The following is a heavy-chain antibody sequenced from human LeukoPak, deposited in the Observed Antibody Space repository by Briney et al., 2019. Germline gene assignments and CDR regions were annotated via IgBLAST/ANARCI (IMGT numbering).Heavy chain of an antibody. CDR3: ARDLSGVNPFDY. CDR2: IYSGGST. V-gene: IGHV3-53*04. J-gene: IGHJ4*02. Sequence: GGSLRLSCAVSGFTVSSNYMSWVRQPPGKGLEWGSVIYSGGSTYYADSVKGRFTISRHDSIDTLYLQMNSLRVEDTAVYYCARDLSGVNPFDYWGQGTLVTVSS. D-gene: IGHD2-8*01. CDR1: GFTVSSNY.